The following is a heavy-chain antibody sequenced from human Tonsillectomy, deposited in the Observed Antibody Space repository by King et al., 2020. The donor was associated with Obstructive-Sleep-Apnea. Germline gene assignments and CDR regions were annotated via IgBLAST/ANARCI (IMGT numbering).Heavy chain of an antibody. J-gene: IGHJ2*01. CDR1: GFTYSNDA. Sequence: VQLVESGGGVVQPGRSLRLSCVASGFTYSNDARHWVRQAPGKGLAWVADTSYDGTNVYYTDSVKGRFTISRDNSKKMHYLQMNSLRPEDTAVYYCARGARPLNWDFDLWGRGTLVSVSS. V-gene: IGHV3-30*04. CDR2: TSYDGTNV. CDR3: ARGARPLNWDFDL.